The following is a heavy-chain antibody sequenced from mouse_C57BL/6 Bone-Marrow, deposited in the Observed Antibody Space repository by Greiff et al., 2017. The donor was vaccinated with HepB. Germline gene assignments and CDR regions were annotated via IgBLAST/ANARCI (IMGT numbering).Heavy chain of an antibody. V-gene: IGHV1-67*01. D-gene: IGHD1-1*01. CDR2: ISAYYGDA. CDR3: ARGGTTVVAPYAMDY. J-gene: IGHJ4*01. Sequence: QVTLKESGPELVRPGVSVKISCKGSGYTFTDYAMHWVKQSHAKSLEWIGVISAYYGDASYNQKFKDKATMTVDKSSSTAYMELARLTSEDSAVYYCARGGTTVVAPYAMDYWGQGTSVTVSS. CDR1: GYTFTDYA.